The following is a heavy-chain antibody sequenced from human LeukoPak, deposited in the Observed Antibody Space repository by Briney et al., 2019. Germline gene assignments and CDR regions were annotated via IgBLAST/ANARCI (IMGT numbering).Heavy chain of an antibody. V-gene: IGHV4-59*04. CDR2: IYYSGST. J-gene: IGHJ5*02. Sequence: PSETLSLTCTVSGGSISSYYWSWIRQPPGKGLEWIGYIYYSGSTYYNPSLKSRITMSVDRSKNQFSLKLSSVTAADTAVYYCARHFIVVVPAATNWFDPWGQGTLVTVSS. CDR3: ARHFIVVVPAATNWFDP. D-gene: IGHD2-2*01. CDR1: GGSISSYY.